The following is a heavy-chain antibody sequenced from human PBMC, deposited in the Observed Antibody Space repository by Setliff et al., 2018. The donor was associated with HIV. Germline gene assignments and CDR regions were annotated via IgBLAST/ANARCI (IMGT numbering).Heavy chain of an antibody. CDR3: VSPMRVSQAFDI. CDR2: MNPNSGNT. Sequence: ASVKVSCKASGDTFSNSALTWVRQAPGQGLEWMGWMNPNSGNTAYAQKFQGRVTMPRNTSISTAYMELSSLRSEDTAVYYCVSPMRVSQAFDIWGQGTMVTVSS. V-gene: IGHV1-8*02. J-gene: IGHJ3*02. CDR1: GDTFSNSA.